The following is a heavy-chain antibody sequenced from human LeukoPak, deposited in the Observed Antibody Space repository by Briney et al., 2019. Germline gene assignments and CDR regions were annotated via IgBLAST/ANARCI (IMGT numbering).Heavy chain of an antibody. CDR1: GGSISSYY. Sequence: SETLSLTCTVSGGSISSYYWSWIRQPPGKGLEWIGYIYYSGSTNYNPSLKSRVTISVDTSKNQFSLKLSSVTAADTAVYYCARVSSIGELLYSDRPWGQGTLVTVSS. J-gene: IGHJ5*02. CDR2: IYYSGST. CDR3: ARVSSIGELLYSDRP. D-gene: IGHD3-10*01. V-gene: IGHV4-59*01.